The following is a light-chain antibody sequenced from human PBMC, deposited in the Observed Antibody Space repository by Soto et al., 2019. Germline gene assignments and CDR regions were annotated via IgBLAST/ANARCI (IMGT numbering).Light chain of an antibody. CDR3: QQRSNWS. CDR1: QSVNSY. V-gene: IGKV3-11*01. J-gene: IGKJ5*01. CDR2: DAS. Sequence: EVVLTQSPATLSLSLGETATLSCRASQSVNSYLDWYQQKPGQAPRLLIYDASKRAADIPARFSGSGSGTDFTLTISSLEPEDFAVYYCQQRSNWSFGQGTRLEIK.